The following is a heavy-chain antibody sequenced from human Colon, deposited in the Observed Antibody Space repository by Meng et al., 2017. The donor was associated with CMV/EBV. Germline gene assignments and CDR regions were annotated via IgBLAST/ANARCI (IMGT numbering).Heavy chain of an antibody. CDR1: GNSIGSNNYY. CDR3: ARGLRPVY. J-gene: IGHJ4*02. Sequence: LSLTCNVSGNSIGSNNYYWNWIRQPPGKGLEWIGHIYYSGSTKYKPSLKSRVTISVDTSKNQFSLTLSSVTAADTAVYYCARGLRPVYWGQGTLVTVSS. V-gene: IGHV4-30-4*08. CDR2: IYYSGST.